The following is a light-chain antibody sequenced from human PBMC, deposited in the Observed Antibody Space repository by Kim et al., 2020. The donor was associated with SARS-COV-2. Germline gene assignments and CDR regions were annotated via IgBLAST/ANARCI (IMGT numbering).Light chain of an antibody. Sequence: ASVGDRVTITCRETKGIRNDLGWYQPSSGQAPKLLIYAASRFHSGGPSRFNGSGSGTDFALSINSLQPEDFATYYCLQDYDYPWTFGQGTKVDIK. CDR2: AAS. CDR1: KGIRND. CDR3: LQDYDYPWT. V-gene: IGKV1-6*01. J-gene: IGKJ1*01.